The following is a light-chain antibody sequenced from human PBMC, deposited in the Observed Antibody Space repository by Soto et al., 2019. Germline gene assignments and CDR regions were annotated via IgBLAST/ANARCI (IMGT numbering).Light chain of an antibody. CDR1: QGVTPAS. CDR3: QQYGGSPLFT. Sequence: EIVLTQSPGTLSLSPGERATLSCRASQGVTPASLAWYHHKPGQAPRLLLYGTSNRATGIPHRFSGSGSGTAFTLTISRLETEDLAGYSCQQYGGSPLFTFGTGTKVDVK. J-gene: IGKJ3*01. CDR2: GTS. V-gene: IGKV3-20*01.